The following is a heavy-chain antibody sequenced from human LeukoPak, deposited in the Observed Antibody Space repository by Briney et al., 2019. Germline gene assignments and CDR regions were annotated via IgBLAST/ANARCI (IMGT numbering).Heavy chain of an antibody. CDR2: IYYSGST. V-gene: IGHV4-59*06. Sequence: SETLSLTCSVSGGSISSLYWSWLRQHPAKGLEWIGYIYYSGSTYYNPSLKSRVTISVDTSKNQFSLKLSSVTAADTAVYYCARGPPGIAVAGTANDYWGQGTLVTVSS. J-gene: IGHJ4*02. CDR1: GGSISSLY. CDR3: ARGPPGIAVAGTANDY. D-gene: IGHD6-19*01.